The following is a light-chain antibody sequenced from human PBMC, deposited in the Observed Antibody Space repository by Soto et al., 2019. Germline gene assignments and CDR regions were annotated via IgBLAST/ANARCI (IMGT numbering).Light chain of an antibody. CDR2: AAS. J-gene: IGKJ1*01. Sequence: AIQMTHSPSSLSASVGERVTITCRASQGIRNDLGWYQQKPGKAPKLLIYAASSLQSGVPSRFSGSGSGTDFTLTISSLQPEDFATYYCLQDYNYPWTFGQGTKVEIK. V-gene: IGKV1-6*01. CDR1: QGIRND. CDR3: LQDYNYPWT.